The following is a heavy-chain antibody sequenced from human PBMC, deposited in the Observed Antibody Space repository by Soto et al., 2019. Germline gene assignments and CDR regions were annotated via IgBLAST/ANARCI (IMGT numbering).Heavy chain of an antibody. J-gene: IGHJ4*02. Sequence: QITLNESGPTVVRPTETLTLTCRFSGFSLTTSGVGVGWIRQSPVKSPVWLALIYWDDDKRYSASLKSRLTITKDTSKNQVVLRVSDLDPTDTATYYCAHRVLRTVFGLVTTTAIYFDFWGQGTPVAVSS. CDR2: IYWDDDK. CDR1: GFSLTTSGVG. CDR3: AHRVLRTVFGLVTTTAIYFDF. V-gene: IGHV2-5*02. D-gene: IGHD3-3*01.